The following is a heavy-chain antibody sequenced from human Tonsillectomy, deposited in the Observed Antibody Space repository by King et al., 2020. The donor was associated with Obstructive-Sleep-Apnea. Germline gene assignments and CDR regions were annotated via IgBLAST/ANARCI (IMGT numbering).Heavy chain of an antibody. CDR1: GFSVGSDY. Sequence: VQLVESGGGLVQPGGSLRLSCAASGFSVGSDYMNWVRQAPGKGLEWVALMYIGGRTYYGDSMKGRFTFSRDISKNTVYLQMNTLRPEDTAVYFCVRSGVTVAVSGYFDLWGQGTLVTVSS. V-gene: IGHV3-53*04. D-gene: IGHD6-19*01. J-gene: IGHJ4*02. CDR2: MYIGGRT. CDR3: VRSGVTVAVSGYFDL.